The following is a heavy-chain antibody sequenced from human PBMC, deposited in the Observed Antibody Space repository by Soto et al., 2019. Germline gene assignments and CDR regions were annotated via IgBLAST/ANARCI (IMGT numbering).Heavy chain of an antibody. CDR2: ISTYNGNT. D-gene: IGHD6-19*01. J-gene: IGHJ6*02. CDR1: GYSFSDYG. V-gene: IGHV1-18*04. CDR3: ARYGYSSGWYLGTGMDV. Sequence: QVQLVQSGAEVKKPGASLKVSCQASGYSFSDYGIAWVRQAPGQGLAWVGWISTYNGNTNYAQKFQGRVTMTTDTSANTASMELRSLRSDDTAMYYCARYGYSSGWYLGTGMDVWGQGTPVTVSS.